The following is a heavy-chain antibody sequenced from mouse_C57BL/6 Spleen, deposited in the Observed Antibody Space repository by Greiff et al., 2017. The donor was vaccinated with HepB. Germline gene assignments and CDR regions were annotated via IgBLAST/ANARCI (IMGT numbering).Heavy chain of an antibody. D-gene: IGHD1-1*01. Sequence: QVQLQQPGAELVMPGASVKLSCKASGYTFTSYWMHWVKQRPGQGLEWIGEIDPSDSYTNYNQKFKGKSTLTVDKSSSTAYMQLSSLTSEDSAVYYCARAVVPYLYFDVWGRGTTVTVSS. CDR2: IDPSDSYT. CDR3: ARAVVPYLYFDV. CDR1: GYTFTSYW. V-gene: IGHV1-69*01. J-gene: IGHJ1*03.